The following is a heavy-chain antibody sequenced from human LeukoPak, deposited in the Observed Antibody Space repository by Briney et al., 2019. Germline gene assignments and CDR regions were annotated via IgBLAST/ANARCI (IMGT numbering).Heavy chain of an antibody. V-gene: IGHV4-34*01. CDR3: VVVVVPGWFDP. CDR1: GGSFSGYY. D-gene: IGHD2-15*01. J-gene: IGHJ5*02. Sequence: PSETLSLTCAVYGGSFSGYYWSWIRQHPGKGLEWIGNIYYSGSTYYNPSLKSRVTISVDTSKNQLSLKLSSVTAADTAMYFCVVVVVPGWFDPWGQGTLVTVSS. CDR2: IYYSGST.